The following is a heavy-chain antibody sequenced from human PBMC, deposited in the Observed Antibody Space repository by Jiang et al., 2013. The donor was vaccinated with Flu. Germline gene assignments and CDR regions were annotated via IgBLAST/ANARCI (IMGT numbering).Heavy chain of an antibody. J-gene: IGHJ4*02. D-gene: IGHD3-3*01. CDR3: ARHSYDFWSGNDY. V-gene: IGHV5-51*01. CDR2: IYPSDSDT. Sequence: GAEVKKPGESLKISCQGSGYSFTSYWIGWVRQMPGKGLEWMGIIYPSDSDTRYSPSFQGQVTISADKSISTAYLQWSSLKASDTAIYYCARHSYDFWSGNDYWGQGTLVTVSS. CDR1: GYSFTSYW.